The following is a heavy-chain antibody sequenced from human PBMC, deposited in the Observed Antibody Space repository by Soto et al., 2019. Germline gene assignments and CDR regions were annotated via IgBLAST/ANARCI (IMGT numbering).Heavy chain of an antibody. CDR2: ISGSGSNI. CDR3: ARGTGERDY. D-gene: IGHD3-16*01. V-gene: IGHV3-11*04. J-gene: IGHJ4*02. CDR1: GFTFSVYY. Sequence: QVQLVESGGGLVKPGGSLRLSCAASGFTFSVYYMSWIRQAPGKGLEWVSYISGSGSNIYHAESVKGRFTVSRDNARNSLYLQMNSLRADDAGVYYCARGTGERDYWGEGALVTVSS.